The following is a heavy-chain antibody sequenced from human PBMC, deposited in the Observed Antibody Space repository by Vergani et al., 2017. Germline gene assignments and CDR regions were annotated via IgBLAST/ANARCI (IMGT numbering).Heavy chain of an antibody. J-gene: IGHJ4*02. CDR2: IYYSGST. Sequence: QLQLQESGPGLVKPSETLSLTCTVSGGSTSSSSYYWGWIRQPPGKGLEWIGSIYYSGSTYYNPSLKSRVTISVDTSKNQFSLKLSSVTAADTAVYYCARWRETGTTSPYFDYWGQGTLVTVSS. V-gene: IGHV4-39*01. CDR3: ARWRETGTTSPYFDY. D-gene: IGHD1-7*01. CDR1: GGSTSSSSYY.